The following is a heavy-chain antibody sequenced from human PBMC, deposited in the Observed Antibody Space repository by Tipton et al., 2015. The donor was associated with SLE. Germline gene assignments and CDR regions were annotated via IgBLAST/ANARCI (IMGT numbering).Heavy chain of an antibody. V-gene: IGHV4-4*07. Sequence: TLSLTCTVSGGSISSYYWSWIRQPAGKGLEWIGRIYTSGSTNYNPSLKSRATMSVDTSKNQFSLKLGSVTAADTAVYYCAREDEGYDTYYYYYGMDVWGQGTTVTVSS. CDR1: GGSISSYY. CDR2: IYTSGST. J-gene: IGHJ6*02. D-gene: IGHD5-12*01. CDR3: AREDEGYDTYYYYYGMDV.